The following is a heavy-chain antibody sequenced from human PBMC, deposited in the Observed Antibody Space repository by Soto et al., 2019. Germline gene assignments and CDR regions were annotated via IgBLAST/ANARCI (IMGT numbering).Heavy chain of an antibody. Sequence: ASVKVSCKASGYTFTSYYMHWMRQAPGQGLEWMGIINPSGGSTSYAQKFQGRVTITADESTSTVYMELSRLRSEDTAVYYCARINWGSYRPEWFFDLWGRGTLVTVSS. CDR3: ARINWGSYRPEWFFDL. V-gene: IGHV1-46*01. CDR1: GYTFTSYY. CDR2: INPSGGST. D-gene: IGHD3-16*02. J-gene: IGHJ2*01.